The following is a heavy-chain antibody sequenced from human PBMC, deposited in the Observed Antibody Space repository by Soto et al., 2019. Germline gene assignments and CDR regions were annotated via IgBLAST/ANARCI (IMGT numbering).Heavy chain of an antibody. CDR1: GGSISSSSYY. J-gene: IGHJ5*02. V-gene: IGHV4-39*01. CDR3: ARGAVAGTNWFDP. CDR2: IYYSGST. Sequence: KPSETLSLTCTASGGSISSSSYYWGWIRQPPGKGLEWIGSIYYSGSTYYNPSLKSRVTISVDTSKNQFSLKLSSVTAADTAVYYCARGAVAGTNWFDPWGQGTLVTVSS. D-gene: IGHD6-19*01.